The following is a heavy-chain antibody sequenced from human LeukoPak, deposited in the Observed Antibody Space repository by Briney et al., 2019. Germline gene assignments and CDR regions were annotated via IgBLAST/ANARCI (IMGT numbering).Heavy chain of an antibody. D-gene: IGHD3-22*01. V-gene: IGHV3-33*01. CDR2: IWYDGSNK. CDR3: ARDRRTYYYDSSGYGLDY. CDR1: GFTFSSYG. J-gene: IGHJ4*02. Sequence: PGGSLRLSCAASGFTFSSYGMHWVRQAPGKGLEGVAVIWYDGSNKYYADSVKGRFTISRDNSKNTLYLQMNSLRAEDTAVYYCARDRRTYYYDSSGYGLDYWGQGTLVTVSS.